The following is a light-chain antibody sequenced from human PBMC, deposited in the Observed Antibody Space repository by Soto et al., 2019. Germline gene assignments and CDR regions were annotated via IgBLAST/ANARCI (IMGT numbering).Light chain of an antibody. CDR1: SSDIGSYNL. V-gene: IGLV2-23*01. CDR2: EGS. J-gene: IGLJ3*02. CDR3: YSYAGSSSGV. Sequence: QSALTQPASVSGSPGQSITISCTGTSSDIGSYNLVSWYQHHPGKAPKFMIYEGSKRPSGVSNRFAGSKSGNTASLTISGLQAEDEADYYCYSYAGSSSGVFGGGTKLTVL.